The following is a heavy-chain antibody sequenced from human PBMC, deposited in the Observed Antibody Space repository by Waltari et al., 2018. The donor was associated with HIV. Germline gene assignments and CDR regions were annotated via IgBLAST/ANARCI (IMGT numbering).Heavy chain of an antibody. V-gene: IGHV1-18*01. J-gene: IGHJ4*02. CDR1: GYTFTSSG. D-gene: IGHD3-3*02. CDR2: ESPNNGHT. CDR3: ARGATILSY. Sequence: QVLLEQSGPEVKKPGASVKVSCKASGYTFTSSGSSWVRQAPGQGLEWMGWESPNNGHTNFAHKFQGRVTMTTDTSTNTAYMELRSLRSDDSAVYYCARGATILSYWGQGTLVTVSS.